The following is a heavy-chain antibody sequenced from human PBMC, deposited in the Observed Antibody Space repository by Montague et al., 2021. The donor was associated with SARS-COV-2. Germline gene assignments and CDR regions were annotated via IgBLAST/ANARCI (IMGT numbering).Heavy chain of an antibody. J-gene: IGHJ4*02. CDR3: ARVFSLGYSSDWHPYVFKDY. CDR2: IYFGGGT. Sequence: SETLSLTCTVSGGSISSSNYFWGWIRQPPGKGLEWIGSIYFGGGTXYXXXXKXRVTISVDTSKNQFSLKLTSVTAADTAVYFCARVFSLGYSSDWHPYVFKDYWGQGTLVIVSS. D-gene: IGHD6-19*01. V-gene: IGHV4-39*07. CDR1: GGSISSSNYF.